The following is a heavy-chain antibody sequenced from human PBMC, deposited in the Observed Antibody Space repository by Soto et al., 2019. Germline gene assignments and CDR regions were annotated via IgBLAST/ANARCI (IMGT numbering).Heavy chain of an antibody. Sequence: GGSLRLSCAASGFTFSSYGMHWVRQAPGKGLEWVAVISYDGSNKYYADSVKGRFTISRDNSKNTLYLQMNSLRAEDTAVYYCAKVVQGDYEFDYWGQGTLVTVSS. CDR2: ISYDGSNK. CDR1: GFTFSSYG. CDR3: AKVVQGDYEFDY. J-gene: IGHJ4*02. D-gene: IGHD4-17*01. V-gene: IGHV3-30*18.